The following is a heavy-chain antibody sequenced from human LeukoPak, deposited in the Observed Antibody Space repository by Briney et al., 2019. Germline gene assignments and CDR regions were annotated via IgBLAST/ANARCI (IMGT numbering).Heavy chain of an antibody. J-gene: IGHJ4*02. CDR3: ARDVGTAMANDY. D-gene: IGHD5-18*01. CDR1: GGSISSYY. Sequence: KPSETLSLTCTVSGGSISSYYWSWIRQPPGKGLEWIGYVYYSGSTNYNPSLKSRVTISVDTSKNQFSLKLSSVTAADTAVYYCARDVGTAMANDYWGQGTLVTVSS. V-gene: IGHV4-59*01. CDR2: VYYSGST.